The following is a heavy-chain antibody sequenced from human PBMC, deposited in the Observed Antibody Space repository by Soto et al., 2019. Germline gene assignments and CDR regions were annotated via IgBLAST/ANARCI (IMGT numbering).Heavy chain of an antibody. CDR2: MNPSNGGT. V-gene: IGHV1-2*02. J-gene: IGHJ4*02. CDR1: GYTFTGYY. CDR3: ARDTGDGTFDF. Sequence: QVHLVQSGAEVKRPGASVKVSCKTSGYTFTGYYLHWVRQAPGQAPEWMGWMNPSNGGTKYGQKFQGRVTMIRDTSASTAYMELTSLRSEDTAVYYCARDTGDGTFDFWGQGTLVTVSS. D-gene: IGHD7-27*01.